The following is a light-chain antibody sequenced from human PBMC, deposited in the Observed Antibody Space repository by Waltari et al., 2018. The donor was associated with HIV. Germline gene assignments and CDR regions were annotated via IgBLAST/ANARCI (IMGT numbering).Light chain of an antibody. CDR2: DVS. CDR3: CSYAGSSTYV. V-gene: IGLV2-23*02. CDR1: SSDGGGYNY. J-gene: IGLJ1*01. Sequence: QSALTPPASVSGSPGQSITIPCTGTSSDGGGYNYVSWYQQPPGKAPKLMIYDVSKRPSGVSNRFSGSKSGNTASLTISGLQAEDEADYYCCSYAGSSTYVFGTGTKVTVL.